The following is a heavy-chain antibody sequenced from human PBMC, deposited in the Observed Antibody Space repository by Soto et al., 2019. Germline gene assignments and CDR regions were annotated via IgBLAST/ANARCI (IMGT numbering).Heavy chain of an antibody. J-gene: IGHJ5*02. V-gene: IGHV4-31*03. CDR3: XXXXXXXXXXXXXXDP. CDR1: GGSISSGGYY. Sequence: TLSLTCTVSGGSISSGGYYWSWIRQHXXKELEGIGYIYYSGSSYYNPSLRSRVTISVDTSKNQFSLKLSSVTAADTAGDXXXXXXXXXXXXXXXXDPWGQGTLVTVSS. CDR2: IYYSGSS.